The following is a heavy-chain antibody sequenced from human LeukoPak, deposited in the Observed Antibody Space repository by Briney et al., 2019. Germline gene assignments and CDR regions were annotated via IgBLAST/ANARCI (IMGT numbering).Heavy chain of an antibody. CDR3: AKHEIRAGTRNKAFDI. Sequence: PGGSLRLSCAASGFTFSSYGMHWVRQAPGKGLEWVAFIRYDGSNKYYADSVKGRFTISRDNAKNSLYLQMNSLRAEDTAVYYCAKHEIRAGTRNKAFDIWGQGTMVTVSS. V-gene: IGHV3-30*02. CDR2: IRYDGSNK. J-gene: IGHJ3*02. CDR1: GFTFSSYG.